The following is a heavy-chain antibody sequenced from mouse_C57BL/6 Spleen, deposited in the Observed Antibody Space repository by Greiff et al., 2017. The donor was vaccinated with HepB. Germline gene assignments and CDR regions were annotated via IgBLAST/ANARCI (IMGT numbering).Heavy chain of an antibody. D-gene: IGHD1-1*01. CDR1: GYTFTSYW. V-gene: IGHV1-59*01. Sequence: QVQLQQPGAELVRPGTSVKMSCKASGYTFTSYWMLWVKPRPGQGLEWIGVIDPSDSYTNYNQKFKGKATLTVDTSSSTAYMQLSSLTSEDSAVYCCARRGGSSHWYFDVWGTGTTVTDAS. CDR2: IDPSDSYT. J-gene: IGHJ1*03. CDR3: ARRGGSSHWYFDV.